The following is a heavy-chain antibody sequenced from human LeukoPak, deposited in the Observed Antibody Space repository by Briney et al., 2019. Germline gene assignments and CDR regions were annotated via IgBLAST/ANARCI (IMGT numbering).Heavy chain of an antibody. CDR3: ARPLSGSSSWHGDAFDI. Sequence: PSETLSLTCTVSGGSISSTTYYWGWIRQPPGKGLEWIGSIYYSGSTYYNASLKSRVTISADTSKNQFSLKLSSVTAADTAVYYCARPLSGSSSWHGDAFDIWGQGTMVTVSS. V-gene: IGHV4-39*01. D-gene: IGHD6-13*01. CDR1: GGSISSTTYY. J-gene: IGHJ3*02. CDR2: IYYSGST.